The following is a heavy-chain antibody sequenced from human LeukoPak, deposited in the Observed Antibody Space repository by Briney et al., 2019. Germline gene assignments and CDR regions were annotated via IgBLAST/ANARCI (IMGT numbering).Heavy chain of an antibody. Sequence: GGSLRLSCAASGFTFSSYAMHWVRQAPGKGLEWVAVISNDGSNKYYADSVKGRFTISRDNSKNTLYLQMNSLRAEDTAVYYCARDGYCSSTSCYYFDYWGQGTLVTVSS. CDR3: ARDGYCSSTSCYYFDY. D-gene: IGHD2-2*03. J-gene: IGHJ4*02. CDR1: GFTFSSYA. V-gene: IGHV3-30-3*01. CDR2: ISNDGSNK.